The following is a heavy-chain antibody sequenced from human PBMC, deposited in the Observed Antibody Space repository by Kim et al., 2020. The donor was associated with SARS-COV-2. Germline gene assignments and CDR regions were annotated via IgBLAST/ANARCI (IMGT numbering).Heavy chain of an antibody. J-gene: IGHJ5*02. Sequence: SETLSLTCVVSGASISSSSCWSWVRQPPGKGLEWIGEVDHSGTTSYNVSLKSRVTISVDKSKKQFSLRLNSVSAADTAVYYCARGVSSAWTLRAWFDPWGQGTLVTVSP. CDR2: VDHSGTT. V-gene: IGHV4-4*02. D-gene: IGHD3-22*01. CDR3: ARGVSSAWTLRAWFDP. CDR1: GASISSSSC.